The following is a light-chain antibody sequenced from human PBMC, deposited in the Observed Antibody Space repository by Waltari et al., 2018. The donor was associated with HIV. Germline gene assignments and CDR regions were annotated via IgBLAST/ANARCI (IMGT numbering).Light chain of an antibody. V-gene: IGLV2-23*02. CDR2: DVS. CDR1: RSDVGGYNY. J-gene: IGLJ3*02. Sequence: SALTQPASVSGSPGQSITISCPGTRSDVGGYNYVSWYQQHPGKAPKLMIYDVSKRPSGVSNRFSGSKSGNTASLTISGLQAEDEADYYCCSYAGSSTWVFGGGTKLTVL. CDR3: CSYAGSSTWV.